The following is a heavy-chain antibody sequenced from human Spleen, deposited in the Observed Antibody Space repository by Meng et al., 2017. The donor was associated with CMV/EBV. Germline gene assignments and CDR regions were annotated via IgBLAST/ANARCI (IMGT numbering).Heavy chain of an antibody. CDR2: IKSKTDGGTT. CDR1: GFTFRSYA. J-gene: IGHJ5*02. Sequence: GESLKISCAASGFTFRSYAMHWVRQAPGKGLEWVGRIKSKTDGGTTDYAAPVKGRFTISRDDSKNTLYLQMNSLKTEDTAVYYCAKDSALGGWFDPWGQGTLVTVSS. CDR3: AKDSALGGWFDP. V-gene: IGHV3-15*01. D-gene: IGHD3-16*01.